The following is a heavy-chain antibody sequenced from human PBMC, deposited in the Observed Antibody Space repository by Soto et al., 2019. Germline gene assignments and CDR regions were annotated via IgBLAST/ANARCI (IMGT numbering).Heavy chain of an antibody. CDR2: ISSGSDYI. V-gene: IGHV3-21*01. CDR3: ARSPVGEAFNV. Sequence: EVQLVESGGGLVKPGGSLRLSCAASGFTFSSYSMNWVRQAPGKGLEWVSSISSGSDYIFYADSVKGRFTISRDNAKNSLFLQMNSLTAEDMAVYYCARSPVGEAFNVWGQGTVVTVSS. CDR1: GFTFSSYS. J-gene: IGHJ3*01.